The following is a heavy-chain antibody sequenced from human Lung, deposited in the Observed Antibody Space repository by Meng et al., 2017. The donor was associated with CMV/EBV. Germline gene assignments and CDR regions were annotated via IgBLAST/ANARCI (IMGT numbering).Heavy chain of an antibody. CDR3: ARADYLLVHYYYYGMDV. Sequence: ASVXVSCKASGYTFTSYGISWVRQAPGQGLEWMGWNSAYNGNTNYAQKFQGRVTMTTDASTSTAYMELRSLRSDDTAMYFCARADYLLVHYYYYGMDVWGQGTXVTVSS. J-gene: IGHJ6*02. CDR2: NSAYNGNT. V-gene: IGHV1-18*01. D-gene: IGHD4/OR15-4a*01. CDR1: GYTFTSYG.